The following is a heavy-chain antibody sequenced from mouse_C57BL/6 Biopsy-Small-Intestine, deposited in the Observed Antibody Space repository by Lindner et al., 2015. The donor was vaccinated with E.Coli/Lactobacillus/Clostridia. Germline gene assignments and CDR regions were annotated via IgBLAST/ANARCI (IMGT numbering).Heavy chain of an antibody. CDR3: ARGRLYFDY. CDR2: MDPITSNT. Sequence: SVKVSCKASGYTFNTYDINWVRQAPGQGLEWMGRMDPITSNTAYAQEFQGRITMTGNTSISTAYMELSSLRSDDTAVYYCARGRLYFDYWGQGTLVTVSS. D-gene: IGHD1-1*01. J-gene: IGHJ4*01. CDR1: GYTFNTYD. V-gene: IGHV1-84*02.